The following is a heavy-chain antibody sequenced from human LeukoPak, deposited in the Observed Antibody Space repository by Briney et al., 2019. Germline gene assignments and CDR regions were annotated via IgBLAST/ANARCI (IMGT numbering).Heavy chain of an antibody. J-gene: IGHJ5*02. D-gene: IGHD3/OR15-3a*01. Sequence: PGGSLRLSCEASGLTFREYWMASARPAPGEGLEWVANMSGVGSETTYVDSVKGRLTISRDNDKNSLFLQMDSVRVAETGFYSCGRWGIWTTIDRWGQGTLVTVSS. CDR2: MSGVGSET. CDR1: GLTFREYW. CDR3: GRWGIWTTIDR. V-gene: IGHV3-7*03.